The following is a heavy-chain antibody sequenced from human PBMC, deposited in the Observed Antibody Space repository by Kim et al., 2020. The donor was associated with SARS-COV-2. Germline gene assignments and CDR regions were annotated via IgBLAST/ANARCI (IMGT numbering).Heavy chain of an antibody. J-gene: IGHJ3*01. CDR3: ATCTLYGVITAFDL. CDR2: INTNTGNP. Sequence: ASVKVSCKTSGNSFSSYAMNWVRQAPGQGLEWMGWINTNTGNPTYAQGFTGRFVFSLDTSVSTTYLQITGLKSEDTAVYYCATCTLYGVITAFDLWGQGPM. D-gene: IGHD3-10*01. V-gene: IGHV7-4-1*02. CDR1: GNSFSSYA.